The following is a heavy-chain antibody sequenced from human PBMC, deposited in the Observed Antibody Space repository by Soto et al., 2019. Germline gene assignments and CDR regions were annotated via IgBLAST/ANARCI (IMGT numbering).Heavy chain of an antibody. V-gene: IGHV1-3*04. CDR3: ARAVVAPDY. CDR1: GYPFTAYG. D-gene: IGHD2-15*01. CDR2: INTGSGNT. Sequence: QVHLVQSGAEVKKPGASVNVSCKASGYPFTAYGLHWVRQAPGQRLEWMGWINTGSGNTKSSHKFQGRITMKRDTSATTVSMDLSSLTSEDTAIYYCARAVVAPDYWGQGTLVTVSS. J-gene: IGHJ4*02.